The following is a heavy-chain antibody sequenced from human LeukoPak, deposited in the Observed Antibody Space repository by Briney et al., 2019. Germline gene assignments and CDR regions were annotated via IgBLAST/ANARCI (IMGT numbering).Heavy chain of an antibody. CDR3: ARAWAACGGDCYSLFGFDY. V-gene: IGHV1-69*05. Sequence: SVKVSCKASGGTFSSYAISWVRQAPGRGLEWMGGIIPIFGTANYAQKFQGRVTITTDESTSTAYMELSSLRSEDTAAYYCARAWAACGGDCYSLFGFDYWGQGTLVTVSS. CDR1: GGTFSSYA. J-gene: IGHJ4*02. CDR2: IIPIFGTA. D-gene: IGHD2-21*02.